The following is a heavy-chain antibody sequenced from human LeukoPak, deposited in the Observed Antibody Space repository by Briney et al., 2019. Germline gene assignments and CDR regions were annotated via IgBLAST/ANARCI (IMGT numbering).Heavy chain of an antibody. Sequence: SETLSLTCTVSGGSISSYYWSWIRQPPGKGLEWIGYIYYSGSTNYNPSLKSRVTISVDTSKNQFSLKLSSVTAADSAVYYCARARTGFDLWGQGALVTVSS. V-gene: IGHV4-59*01. CDR3: ARARTGFDL. D-gene: IGHD1-1*01. CDR2: IYYSGST. J-gene: IGHJ5*02. CDR1: GGSISSYY.